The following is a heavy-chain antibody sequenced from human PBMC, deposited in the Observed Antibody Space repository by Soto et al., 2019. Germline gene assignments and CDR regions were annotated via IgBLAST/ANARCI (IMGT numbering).Heavy chain of an antibody. V-gene: IGHV4-39*01. Sequence: QLQLQESGPGLVKPSETLSLTCTVSGGSVSSVSYYWGWVRQPPGKGLEWIGSASSGGPSYHNPSLKSRVTPAICTSPNPLSQPWTSVTAADPAVYCWGRHWRETGTYAQPLDNWGQGPRVTV. D-gene: IGHD1-1*01. CDR2: ASSGGPS. CDR3: GRHWRETGTYAQPLDN. J-gene: IGHJ4*02. CDR1: GGSVSSVSYY.